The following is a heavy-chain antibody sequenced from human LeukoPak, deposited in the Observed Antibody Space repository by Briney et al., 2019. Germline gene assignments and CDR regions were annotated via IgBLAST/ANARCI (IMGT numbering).Heavy chain of an antibody. J-gene: IGHJ4*02. Sequence: GGSLRLSCAASGFTFSSYGMHWVRQAPGKGLEWVAVTSYDGSNKYYADSVKGRFTISRDNSKNTLYLQMNSLRAEDTAVYYCAKELYDYYDSSGYPGPGFDYWGQGTLVTVSS. CDR2: TSYDGSNK. V-gene: IGHV3-30*18. D-gene: IGHD3-22*01. CDR3: AKELYDYYDSSGYPGPGFDY. CDR1: GFTFSSYG.